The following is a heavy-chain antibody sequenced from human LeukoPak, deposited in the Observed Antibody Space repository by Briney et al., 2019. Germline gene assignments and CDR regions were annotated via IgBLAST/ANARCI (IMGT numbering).Heavy chain of an antibody. Sequence: GGSLRLSCAASGFTFSSYEMNWVRQAPGKGLEWVSYISSSGSTIYYADSVKGRFTISRDNAKNSLYLQMNSLRAEDTAVYYCAAERGYSGYDGYGMDVWGQGTTVTVSS. V-gene: IGHV3-48*03. CDR3: AAERGYSGYDGYGMDV. J-gene: IGHJ6*02. CDR2: ISSSGSTI. D-gene: IGHD5-12*01. CDR1: GFTFSSYE.